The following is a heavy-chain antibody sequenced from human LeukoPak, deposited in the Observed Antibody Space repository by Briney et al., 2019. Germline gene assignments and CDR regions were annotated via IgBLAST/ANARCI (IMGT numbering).Heavy chain of an antibody. CDR2: IYYSGST. CDR3: ARGGPLNYDSSGPRKTYFDY. Sequence: SQTLSLTCTVSGGSISSGGYYWSWIRQHPGKGLEWIGYIYYSGSTYYNPSLESRLAISVDTSKNQFSLKLTSVTAADTAVYYCARGGPLNYDSSGPRKTYFDYWGQGTLVTVSS. D-gene: IGHD3-22*01. J-gene: IGHJ4*02. V-gene: IGHV4-31*03. CDR1: GGSISSGGYY.